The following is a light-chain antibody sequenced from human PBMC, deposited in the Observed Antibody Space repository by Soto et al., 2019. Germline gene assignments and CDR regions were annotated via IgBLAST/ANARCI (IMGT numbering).Light chain of an antibody. J-gene: IGLJ1*01. V-gene: IGLV1-44*01. Sequence: QSVLTQPPSASGTPGQRVTISCSGSSSNIGSNTVNWYQQLPGTAPKLLIYSNNQRPSGVPDRFSGSKSGTSASLAISGLQAEDEAEYYCSSYTNINTRACVFGTGTKLTV. CDR1: SSNIGSNT. CDR2: SNN. CDR3: SSYTNINTRACV.